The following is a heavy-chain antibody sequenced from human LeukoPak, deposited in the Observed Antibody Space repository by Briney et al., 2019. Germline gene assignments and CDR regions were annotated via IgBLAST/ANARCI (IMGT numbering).Heavy chain of an antibody. D-gene: IGHD4-17*01. Sequence: GGSLRLSCSASGFSFSTFPMHWVRQAPGKGLEFVSSISSNGGSTYYADSVKGRFTISRDNSQNTLYLQMSSLTAEDTAVFYCVEGPTVWGQGTLVTVSS. CDR3: VEGPTV. CDR1: GFSFSTFP. J-gene: IGHJ4*02. CDR2: ISSNGGST. V-gene: IGHV3-64D*09.